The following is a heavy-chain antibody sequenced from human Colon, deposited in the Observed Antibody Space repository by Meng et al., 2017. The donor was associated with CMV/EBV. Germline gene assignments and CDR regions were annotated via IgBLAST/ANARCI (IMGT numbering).Heavy chain of an antibody. CDR2: MNPNSGNT. CDR3: ARGRSSARGNWFDP. Sequence: ASVKVSCKASGYTFTSYDINWVRQATGQGLEWMGWMNPNSGNTGYAQKFQGRVTITRNTSISTAYMELSSLRSEDTAVYYCARGRSSARGNWFDPWGQGTLVTVSS. CDR1: GYTFTSYD. J-gene: IGHJ5*02. V-gene: IGHV1-8*03. D-gene: IGHD3-10*01.